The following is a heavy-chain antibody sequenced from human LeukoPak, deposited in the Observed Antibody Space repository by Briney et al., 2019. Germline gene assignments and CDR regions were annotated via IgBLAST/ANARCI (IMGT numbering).Heavy chain of an antibody. V-gene: IGHV6-1*01. CDR2: TYYRSKWYN. D-gene: IGHD3-10*01. CDR1: GDSVSSNSAA. Sequence: SQTLSLTCAISGDSVSSNSAAWNWIRQSPSRGLEWLGRTYYRSKWYNDYAVSVKSRITIDTDTSKNQFSLQLNSVTPEDTAVYYCEREKGYRRGITMVRGVIMGVDPWGQGTLVTVSS. CDR3: EREKGYRRGITMVRGVIMGVDP. J-gene: IGHJ5*02.